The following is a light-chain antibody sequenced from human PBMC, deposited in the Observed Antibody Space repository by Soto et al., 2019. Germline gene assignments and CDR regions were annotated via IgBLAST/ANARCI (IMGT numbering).Light chain of an antibody. J-gene: IGLJ1*01. V-gene: IGLV2-23*03. Sequence: QSALTQPASVSGSPGQSITISCTGTSSDVGSYNLVSWYQQHPGKAPQLMIYEGSKRPSGVSNRFSGSKSGNTASLTISGHQAEDEADYYCCSYAGSTTFLYVFGTGTKLTVL. CDR1: SSDVGSYNL. CDR2: EGS. CDR3: CSYAGSTTFLYV.